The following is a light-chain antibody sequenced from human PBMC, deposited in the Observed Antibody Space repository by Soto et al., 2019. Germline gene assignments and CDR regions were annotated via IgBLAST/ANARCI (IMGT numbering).Light chain of an antibody. CDR2: DVS. CDR1: SSDVGSYNL. V-gene: IGLV2-23*02. CDR3: CSYAGSSYV. J-gene: IGLJ1*01. Sequence: QSVLTQPASVSGSPGQSITISCTGTSSDVGSYNLVSWYQQHPGKAPKLMIYDVSKRPSGGSNRFSGSKSGNTASLTISGLQAEDEADYYCCSYAGSSYVFGTGTKVTVL.